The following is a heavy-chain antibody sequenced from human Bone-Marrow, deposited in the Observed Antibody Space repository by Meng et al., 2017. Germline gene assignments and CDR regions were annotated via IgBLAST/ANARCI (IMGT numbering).Heavy chain of an antibody. J-gene: IGHJ6*02. CDR1: GYTFTSYD. Sequence: ASVQVSCKASGYTFTSYDINWVRRATGQGLEWMGWMKPNSGNTGYAQKFQGRVTMTRNNSISTAYMELSSLRSEDTAVYYCAVSMLSDYYYYGMDVWGQGTTVTVSS. D-gene: IGHD2-8*01. V-gene: IGHV1-8*01. CDR3: AVSMLSDYYYYGMDV. CDR2: MKPNSGNT.